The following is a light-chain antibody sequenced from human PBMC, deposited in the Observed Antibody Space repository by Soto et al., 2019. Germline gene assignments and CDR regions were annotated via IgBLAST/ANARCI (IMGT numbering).Light chain of an antibody. J-gene: IGLJ3*02. CDR3: CSYAGSSISWV. V-gene: IGLV2-23*01. CDR2: EGS. Sequence: QSALTQPPSASGSPGQSVTIPCAGTSTDVGEYNYVSWYQQHPGKVPKLMIYEGSKRPSGVSNRFSGSKSGNTASLTISGLQAEDEADYYCCSYAGSSISWVFGGGTKLTVL. CDR1: STDVGEYNY.